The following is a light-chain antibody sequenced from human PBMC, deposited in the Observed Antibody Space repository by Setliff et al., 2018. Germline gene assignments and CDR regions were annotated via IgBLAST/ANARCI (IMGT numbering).Light chain of an antibody. V-gene: IGLV2-14*03. CDR1: SSDVGGYNS. CDR3: SSYTSSSIFYV. Sequence: GQSITISCTGTSSDVGGYNSVSWYQQHPGKAPKLMIYDVSNRPSGVSNRFSGSKSGNTASLTISGLQAEDEADYYCSSYTSSSIFYVFGTGTKVTV. CDR2: DVS. J-gene: IGLJ1*01.